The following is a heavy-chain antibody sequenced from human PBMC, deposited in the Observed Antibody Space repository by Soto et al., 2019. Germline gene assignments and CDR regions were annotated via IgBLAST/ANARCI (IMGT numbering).Heavy chain of an antibody. J-gene: IGHJ4*02. CDR2: FDPEDGET. CDR3: TTGQRPLRFLEWLSRYYFDF. Sequence: QVQLVQSGAEVKKPGASVKVSCKVSGYTLSELSMHWVRQAPGKGLERMGGFDPEDGETLYAQKFQGRVSMTEDTSTDTAYVELSSLTSEDSAVYYCTTGQRPLRFLEWLSRYYFDFWGQGTLVTVSS. V-gene: IGHV1-24*01. CDR1: GYTLSELS. D-gene: IGHD3-3*01.